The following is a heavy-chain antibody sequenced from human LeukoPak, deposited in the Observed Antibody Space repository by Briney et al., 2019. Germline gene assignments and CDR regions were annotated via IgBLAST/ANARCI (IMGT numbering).Heavy chain of an antibody. CDR1: GGSISSGDYY. D-gene: IGHD2-2*01. J-gene: IGHJ5*02. V-gene: IGHV4-30-4*08. Sequence: SQTLSLTCTVPGGSISSGDYYWSWIRQPPGKGLEWIGYIYYSGSTYYNPSLMSRVTVSVDTSKNQLSLKLSSVAAADTAGYYWARGGVCISTRGSPNWFDPWGQGTLVTVSS. CDR3: ARGGVCISTRGSPNWFDP. CDR2: IYYSGST.